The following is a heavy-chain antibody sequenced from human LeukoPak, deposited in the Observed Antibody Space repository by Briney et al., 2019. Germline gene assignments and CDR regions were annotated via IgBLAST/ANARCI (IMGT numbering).Heavy chain of an antibody. CDR2: THYSGNT. Sequence: SETLSLTCTVSGGSISSSSAYWSWIRQPPGKGLEWIGYTHYSGNTNYNPSLKSRVTMSVDTSKNQFSLKLSSVTAADTAVYYCARHVDTNWFDPWGQGTLVSVSS. D-gene: IGHD3-10*02. CDR1: GGSISSSSAY. CDR3: ARHVDTNWFDP. J-gene: IGHJ5*02. V-gene: IGHV4-61*05.